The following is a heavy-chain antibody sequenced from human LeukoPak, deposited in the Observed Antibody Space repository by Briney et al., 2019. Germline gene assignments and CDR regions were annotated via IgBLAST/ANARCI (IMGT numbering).Heavy chain of an antibody. V-gene: IGHV4-59*08. CDR2: VYYRGST. D-gene: IGHD3-10*01. CDR1: VDSISTYY. Sequence: SETLSLTCTFSVDSISTYYWRWVRQPPGKGLEWIGYVYYRGSTNYNPSLKNRVTMSIDTSNNQFFLELSSVPAADTAVYYCVRHTWFGTRHWFDPRGQGILVTVSS. J-gene: IGHJ5*02. CDR3: VRHTWFGTRHWFDP.